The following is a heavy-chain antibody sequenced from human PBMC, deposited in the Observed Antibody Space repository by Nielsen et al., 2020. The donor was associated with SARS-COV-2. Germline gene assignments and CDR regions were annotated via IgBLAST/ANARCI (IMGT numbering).Heavy chain of an antibody. CDR3: ARDSWDSLRYFVH. J-gene: IGHJ4*02. V-gene: IGHV3-30*04. CDR2: ISYDGSNK. D-gene: IGHD3-22*01. CDR1: GFTFSHYA. Sequence: GGSLRLSCVASGFTFSHYAIHWVRQAPGKGLEWVAIISYDGSNKYYADSVKGRFTISRDDSKNTLYLQMNSLRPEDTAVYYCARDSWDSLRYFVHWGRGAQVTVSS.